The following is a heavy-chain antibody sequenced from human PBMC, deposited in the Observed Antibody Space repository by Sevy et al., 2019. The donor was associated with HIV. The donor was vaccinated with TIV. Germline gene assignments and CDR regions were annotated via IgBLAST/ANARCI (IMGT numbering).Heavy chain of an antibody. J-gene: IGHJ4*02. CDR2: IQYDGSNK. D-gene: IGHD2-21*01. V-gene: IGHV3-30*02. Sequence: GSLRLSCAASGFSFSSYGMHWVRQAPGKGLEWMSYIQYDGSNKDYANSVKGRFTISRDNSKNTLYLQMNSLRVEDTAVFYCVKEGGGEGGDHWGQGTLVTVSS. CDR1: GFSFSSYG. CDR3: VKEGGGEGGDH.